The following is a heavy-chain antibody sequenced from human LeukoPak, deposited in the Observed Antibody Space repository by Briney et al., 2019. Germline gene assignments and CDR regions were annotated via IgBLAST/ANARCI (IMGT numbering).Heavy chain of an antibody. CDR1: GFTFSNFW. V-gene: IGHV3-7*03. Sequence: GGSLRLSCTASGFTFSNFWMGWVRLAPGKGLEWVANIKEDGTETYYVDSVKGRFTISRDNAKNSLYLQMSNLRAEDTAVYFCARGGGLDVWGQGATVTVSS. CDR3: ARGGGLDV. J-gene: IGHJ6*02. CDR2: IKEDGTET. D-gene: IGHD3-16*01.